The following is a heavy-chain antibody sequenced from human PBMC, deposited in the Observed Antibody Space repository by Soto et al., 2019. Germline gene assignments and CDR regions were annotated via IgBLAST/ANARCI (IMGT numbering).Heavy chain of an antibody. CDR2: INPNSGGT. D-gene: IGHD5-18*01. CDR1: GYTFTGYY. CDR3: GRQEVTSYGMDV. Sequence: GASVKVSCKASGYTFTGYYMHWVLQAPGQGLEWMGWINPNSGGTNYAQKFQGWVTMTRDTSISTAYMELSRLRSDDTAVYYCGRQEVTSYGMDVWGQGTTVTVSS. V-gene: IGHV1-2*04. J-gene: IGHJ6*02.